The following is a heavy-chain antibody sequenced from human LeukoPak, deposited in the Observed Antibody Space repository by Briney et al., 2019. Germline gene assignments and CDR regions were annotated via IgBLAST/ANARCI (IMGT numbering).Heavy chain of an antibody. J-gene: IGHJ4*02. V-gene: IGHV4-39*07. CDR3: ARVGSYSSSSASDY. D-gene: IGHD6-6*01. Sequence: SETLSLTCTVSGGSISSSSYYWGWIRQPPGKGLEWIGSISYSGSTYYNSSLKSRVTLSVDMSKNQFSLKLSSVTAADTAVYYCARVGSYSSSSASDYWGQGTLVTVSS. CDR2: ISYSGST. CDR1: GGSISSSSYY.